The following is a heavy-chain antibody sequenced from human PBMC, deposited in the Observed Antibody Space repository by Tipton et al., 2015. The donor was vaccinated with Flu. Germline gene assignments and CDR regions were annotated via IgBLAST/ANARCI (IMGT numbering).Heavy chain of an antibody. Sequence: TLSLTCTVSGYSIISSSYSWGWIRQPPGKGLEWIGNMYHTGSAYYNPSLKSRATISLDTSRNQLSLKLASVTAADTAVYYCARRDYSNYVSDPKSWFDPWGQGTLVTISS. J-gene: IGHJ5*02. V-gene: IGHV4-39*01. CDR2: MYHTGSA. D-gene: IGHD4-11*01. CDR1: GYSIISSSYS. CDR3: ARRDYSNYVSDPKSWFDP.